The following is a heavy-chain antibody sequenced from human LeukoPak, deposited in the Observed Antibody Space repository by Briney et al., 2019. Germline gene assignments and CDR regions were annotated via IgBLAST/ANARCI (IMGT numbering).Heavy chain of an antibody. CDR2: ISWNSGSI. CDR1: GFTFDDYA. D-gene: IGHD3-22*01. Sequence: GGSLRLFCAASGFTFDDYAMHWVRQAPGKGLEWVSGISWNSGSIGYADSVKGRFTISRDNAKNSLYLQMNSLRAEDMALYYCAKSRSDSSGYYFDYWGQGTLVTVSS. J-gene: IGHJ4*02. V-gene: IGHV3-9*03. CDR3: AKSRSDSSGYYFDY.